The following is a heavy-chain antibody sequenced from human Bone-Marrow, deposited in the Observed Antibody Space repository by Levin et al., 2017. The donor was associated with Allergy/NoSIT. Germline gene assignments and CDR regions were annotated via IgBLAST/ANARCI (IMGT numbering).Heavy chain of an antibody. D-gene: IGHD2-8*01. CDR2: IYYSGST. CDR1: GGSISSYY. CDR3: ARDRGGYCTNGVCQHYYYYGMDV. Sequence: ASETLSLTCTVSGGSISSYYWSWIRQPPGKGLEWIGYIYYSGSTNYNPSLKSRVTISVDTSKNQFSLKLSSVTAADTAVYYCARDRGGYCTNGVCQHYYYYGMDVWGQGTTVTVSS. J-gene: IGHJ6*02. V-gene: IGHV4-59*01.